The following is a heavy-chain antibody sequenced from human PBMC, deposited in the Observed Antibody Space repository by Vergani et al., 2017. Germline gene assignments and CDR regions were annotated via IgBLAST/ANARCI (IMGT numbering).Heavy chain of an antibody. CDR3: ARDLTRYSTASRRYFDY. CDR1: GFTFGSYS. J-gene: IGHJ4*02. CDR2: ISSGSRYI. D-gene: IGHD5-12*01. Sequence: EVQLVESGGGLVKPGESPRLSCVASGFTFGSYSMIWVRQAPGKGLEWVSSISSGSRYIYYADSVKGRFTISRDNAKNSLYLQMNSLRAEDTAVYYCARDLTRYSTASRRYFDYWGQGTLVTVSS. V-gene: IGHV3-21*01.